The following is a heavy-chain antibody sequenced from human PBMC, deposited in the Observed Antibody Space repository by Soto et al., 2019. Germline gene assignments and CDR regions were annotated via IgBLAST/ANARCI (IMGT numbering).Heavy chain of an antibody. D-gene: IGHD5-12*01. J-gene: IGHJ4*02. Sequence: GESLKISCKGSGYSFTTYWIGWVRQMPGKGLEWMGIIYPGDSDTRYSPSFQGQVTISADKSISTAYLQWSSLKASDTAMYYCVRLETGKGYPRPKYFDLWGRGPVAT. V-gene: IGHV5-51*01. CDR2: IYPGDSDT. CDR3: VRLETGKGYPRPKYFDL. CDR1: GYSFTTYW.